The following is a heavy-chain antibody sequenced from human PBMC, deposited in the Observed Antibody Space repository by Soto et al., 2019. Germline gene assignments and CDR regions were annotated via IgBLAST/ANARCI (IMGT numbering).Heavy chain of an antibody. D-gene: IGHD3-3*01. CDR3: AKDTSSGGDYYDFWSGYYPKYFDY. CDR1: GFTFDDYA. V-gene: IGHV3-9*01. CDR2: ISWNSGSI. Sequence: EVQLVESGGGLVQPGRSLRLSCAASGFTFDDYAMHWVRQAPGKGLEWVSGISWNSGSIGYADSVKVRFTISRDNAKNSLYLQMHSLRAEDTALYYCAKDTSSGGDYYDFWSGYYPKYFDYWGQGTLVTVSS. J-gene: IGHJ4*02.